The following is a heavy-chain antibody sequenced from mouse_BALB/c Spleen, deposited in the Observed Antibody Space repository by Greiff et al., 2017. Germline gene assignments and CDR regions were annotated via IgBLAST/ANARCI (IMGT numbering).Heavy chain of an antibody. CDR3: ANYGSTDFDV. Sequence: VQLQQSGAELVKPGASVKLSCTASGFNIKDTYMYWVKQRPEQGLEWIGRIDPANGNTKYDPKFQGKATITADTSSNTAYLQLSSLTSEDTAVYYCANYGSTDFDVWGAGTTVTVSA. D-gene: IGHD1-1*01. CDR1: GFNIKDTY. J-gene: IGHJ1*01. CDR2: IDPANGNT. V-gene: IGHV14-3*02.